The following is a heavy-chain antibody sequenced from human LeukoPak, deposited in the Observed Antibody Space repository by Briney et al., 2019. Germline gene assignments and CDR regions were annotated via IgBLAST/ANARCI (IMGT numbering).Heavy chain of an antibody. CDR2: LNPNSGGT. CDR1: GYTCTGYY. D-gene: IGHD3-16*01. V-gene: IGHV1-2*02. J-gene: IGHJ4*02. CDR3: ARDSWGSY. Sequence: ASVKVSCKASGYTCTGYYMHWVRQAPGRGLEWMGWLNPNSGGTNYAQKFQGRVTMTRDSSISTAYMELSRLRSDDTAVYYCARDSWGSYWGQGTLVTVSS.